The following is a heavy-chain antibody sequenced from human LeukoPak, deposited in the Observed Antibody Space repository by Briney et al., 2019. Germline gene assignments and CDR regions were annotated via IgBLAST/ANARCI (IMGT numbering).Heavy chain of an antibody. CDR1: GYTFTSYD. V-gene: IGHV1-8*01. Sequence: ASVKVSCKASGYTFTSYDINWVRQATGQGLEWMGWMNPNSGNTGYAQKFQGRVTMTRNISISTAYMELSSLRSEDTAVYYCARGHPSTVTTPAFDVWGQGTMVTVSS. D-gene: IGHD4-17*01. CDR3: ARGHPSTVTTPAFDV. CDR2: MNPNSGNT. J-gene: IGHJ3*01.